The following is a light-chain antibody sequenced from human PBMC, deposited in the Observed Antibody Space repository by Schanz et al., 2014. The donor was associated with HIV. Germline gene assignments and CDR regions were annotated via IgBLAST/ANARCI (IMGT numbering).Light chain of an antibody. J-gene: IGKJ1*01. Sequence: EIVMTQSPATLSVSPGEGATLSCRASQSVSGNLAWYQQKPGQAPRLLIYGASSRATGIPDRFSGSGSGTDFTLTISRLEPEDFAVYFCQQYGSSRWTFGQGTKVVIK. CDR1: QSVSGN. V-gene: IGKV3-20*01. CDR2: GAS. CDR3: QQYGSSRWT.